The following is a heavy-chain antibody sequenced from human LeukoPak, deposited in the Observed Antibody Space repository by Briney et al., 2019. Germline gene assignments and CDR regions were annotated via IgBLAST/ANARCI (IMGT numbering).Heavy chain of an antibody. Sequence: GGSLRLSFAASGXTFSSYAMSWVRQAPGKGLEWVSAISGSGGNTYYADSVKGRFTISRDNSKNTLFLQMNSLRAEDTAVYYCAKDRSTMIVVVMTWGQGTLVTVSS. CDR3: AKDRSTMIVVVMT. CDR1: GXTFSSYA. D-gene: IGHD3-22*01. V-gene: IGHV3-23*01. J-gene: IGHJ5*02. CDR2: ISGSGGNT.